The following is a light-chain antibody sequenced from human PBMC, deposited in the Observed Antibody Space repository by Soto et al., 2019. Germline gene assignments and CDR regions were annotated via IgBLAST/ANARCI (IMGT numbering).Light chain of an antibody. Sequence: EIVMTQSPATLFVSPGERATLSCRASQTVSDDLAWYQQKPGQAPRLLIFSASTRATDIPARFSGGRSGTEFTLTISILQSEDSAIYFCQLYHGWPSVTFGPGTKLNI. V-gene: IGKV3-15*01. CDR2: SAS. CDR3: QLYHGWPSVT. CDR1: QTVSDD. J-gene: IGKJ3*01.